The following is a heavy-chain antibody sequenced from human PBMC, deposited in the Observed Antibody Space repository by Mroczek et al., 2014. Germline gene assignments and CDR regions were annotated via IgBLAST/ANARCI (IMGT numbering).Heavy chain of an antibody. CDR3: AKGTLFRYSGYYDPPDY. V-gene: IGHV3-9*01. J-gene: IGHJ4*02. CDR2: ISWNSGSI. Sequence: ESGGGLVQPGRSLRLSCAASGFTFDDYAMHWVRQAPGKGLEWVSGISWNSGSIGYADSVKGRFTISRDNAKNSLYLQMNSLRAEDTALYYCAKGTLFRYSGYYDPPDYWGQGTLVTVSS. D-gene: IGHD3-22*01. CDR1: GFTFDDYA.